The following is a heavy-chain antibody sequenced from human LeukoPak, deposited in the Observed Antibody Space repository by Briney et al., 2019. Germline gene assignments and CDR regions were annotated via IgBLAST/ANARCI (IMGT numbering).Heavy chain of an antibody. V-gene: IGHV1-69*13. CDR1: GGTFSSYA. Sequence: SVKVSCKASGGTFSSYAISWVRQAPGQGLEWMGGIIPIFGTANYAQKFQGRVTITADESTSTAYMELSSLRSEDTAVYYCARVEGYCSGGSCYAVYFDYWGQGTLVTVSS. D-gene: IGHD2-15*01. CDR3: ARVEGYCSGGSCYAVYFDY. CDR2: IIPIFGTA. J-gene: IGHJ4*02.